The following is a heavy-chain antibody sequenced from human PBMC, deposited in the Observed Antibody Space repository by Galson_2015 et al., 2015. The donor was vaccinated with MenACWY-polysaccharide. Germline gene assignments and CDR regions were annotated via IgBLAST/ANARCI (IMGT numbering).Heavy chain of an antibody. CDR1: GFTFSDYY. D-gene: IGHD2-21*02. CDR3: AKESIYCGGDCYDY. CDR2: ISGSGGST. J-gene: IGHJ4*02. V-gene: IGHV3-23*01. Sequence: SLRLSCAASGFTFSDYYMSWIRQAPGKGLEWVSAISGSGGSTYYADSVKGRFTISRDNSKNTLYLQMNSLRAEDTAVYYCAKESIYCGGDCYDYWGQGTLVTVSS.